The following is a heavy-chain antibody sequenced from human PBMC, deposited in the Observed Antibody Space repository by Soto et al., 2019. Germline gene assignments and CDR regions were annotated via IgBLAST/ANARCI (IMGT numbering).Heavy chain of an antibody. CDR2: IYSGGST. Sequence: PGGSLRLSCAASGFTVSSNYMSWVRQAPGKGLEWVSVIYSGGSTYYADSVKGRFTISRHNSKNTLYLQMNSLRAEDTAVYYCARVKTIAVSERAFDIWGQGTMVTVSS. CDR3: ARVKTIAVSERAFDI. V-gene: IGHV3-53*04. J-gene: IGHJ3*02. D-gene: IGHD2-15*01. CDR1: GFTVSSNY.